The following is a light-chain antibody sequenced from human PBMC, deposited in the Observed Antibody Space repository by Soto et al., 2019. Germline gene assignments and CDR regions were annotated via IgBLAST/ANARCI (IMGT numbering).Light chain of an antibody. V-gene: IGLV1-40*01. CDR2: DNF. CDR3: QSYDSSLSGYV. CDR1: SSNIGAGYD. Sequence: QSVLTQPPSVSGAPGQRVTNSCTGSSSNIGAGYDVHWYQQLPGTAPKLLIYDNFNRPSGVPDRFSGSKSGTSASLAITGLQAEDEADYYCQSYDSSLSGYVFGTGTKVTV. J-gene: IGLJ1*01.